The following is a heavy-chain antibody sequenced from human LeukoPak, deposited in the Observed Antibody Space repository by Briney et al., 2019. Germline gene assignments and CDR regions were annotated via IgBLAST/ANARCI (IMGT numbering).Heavy chain of an antibody. V-gene: IGHV1-2*02. J-gene: IGHJ4*02. Sequence: ASVKVSCKASGYTFTGYYIHWVRQAPGQGLEWMGWINPNSGDTKYAQKFQGRVTMTRDTSISTAYMELSRLRSDDTAIYYYANNWAGDSGYWGQGTLVTVSS. CDR2: INPNSGDT. CDR1: GYTFTGYY. CDR3: ANNWAGDSGY. D-gene: IGHD4-17*01.